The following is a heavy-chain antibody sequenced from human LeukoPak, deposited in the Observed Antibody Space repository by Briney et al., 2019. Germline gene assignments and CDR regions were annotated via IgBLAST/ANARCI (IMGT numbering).Heavy chain of an antibody. CDR1: GGSISSSSYY. D-gene: IGHD3-22*01. CDR2: IYHSGST. CDR3: ARMVQSTDSSGFYLPEHFQH. J-gene: IGHJ1*01. V-gene: IGHV4-39*07. Sequence: PSETLSLTCTVSGGSISSSSYYWGWIRQPPGKGLEWIGSIYHSGSTYYNPSLESRVTISVDTSKNQFSLKLTSVTAADTAVYYCARMVQSTDSSGFYLPEHFQHWGQGTLVTVSS.